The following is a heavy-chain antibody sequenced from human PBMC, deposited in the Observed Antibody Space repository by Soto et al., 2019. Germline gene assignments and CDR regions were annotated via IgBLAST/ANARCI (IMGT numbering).Heavy chain of an antibody. CDR2: IYYSGST. D-gene: IGHD5-12*01. CDR1: GGSISSGGYY. CDR3: ASGVATIYYYYGMDV. J-gene: IGHJ6*02. V-gene: IGHV4-31*03. Sequence: PSETLSLTCTVSGGSISSGGYYWSWIRQHPGKGLEWIGYIYYSGSTYYNPSLKSRVTISVDTSKNQFSLKLSSVTAADTAVYYCASGVATIYYYYGMDVWGQGTTVTVSS.